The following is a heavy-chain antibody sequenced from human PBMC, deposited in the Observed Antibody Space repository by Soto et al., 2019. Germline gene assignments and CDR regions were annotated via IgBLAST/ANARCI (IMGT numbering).Heavy chain of an antibody. CDR2: ISSNGGST. J-gene: IGHJ6*02. CDR3: ARSQDFKVWYYYGMDV. Sequence: HPGGSLRLSCSVSGFTFSIYAISWVRQAPGKGLEYVSAISSNGGSTYYADSVKGRFTISRDNSKNTLYLQMGSLRAEDMAVYYCARSQDFKVWYYYGMDVWGQGTTVTVSS. D-gene: IGHD3-3*01. V-gene: IGHV3-64*02. CDR1: GFTFSIYA.